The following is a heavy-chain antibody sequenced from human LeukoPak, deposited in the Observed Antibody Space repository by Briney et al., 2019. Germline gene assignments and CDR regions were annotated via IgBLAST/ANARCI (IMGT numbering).Heavy chain of an antibody. D-gene: IGHD4-11*01. CDR2: ISYDGSIK. CDR1: RFTFSSYG. Sequence: GSLRLSCAASRFTFSSYGMHWVRQAPGKGLEWVAVISYDGSIKYYADSVKGRFTISRDNSKNTLYLQMNSLRTEDTAVYYCAKDPFDYSNYPHTAGFDYWGQGTLVTVSS. J-gene: IGHJ4*02. V-gene: IGHV3-30*18. CDR3: AKDPFDYSNYPHTAGFDY.